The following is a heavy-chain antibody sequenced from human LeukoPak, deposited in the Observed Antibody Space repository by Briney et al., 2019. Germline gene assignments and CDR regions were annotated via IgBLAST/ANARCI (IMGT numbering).Heavy chain of an antibody. V-gene: IGHV3-23*01. J-gene: IGHJ4*02. CDR1: GFTFSNYA. CDR3: ARRFPTGYYFDY. D-gene: IGHD2-8*02. CDR2: MNSGGST. Sequence: GGSLRLSCAASGFTFSNYALTWVRQAPGKGLEWVAVMNSGGSTQHADFVTGRLIISRDEYKNTVYLQMHSLRVEDTAIYYCARRFPTGYYFDYWGQGTLVTVSS.